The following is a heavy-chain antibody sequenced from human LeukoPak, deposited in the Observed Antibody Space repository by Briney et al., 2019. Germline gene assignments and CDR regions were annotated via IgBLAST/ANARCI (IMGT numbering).Heavy chain of an antibody. CDR2: IYYSGST. D-gene: IGHD2-2*01. J-gene: IGHJ4*02. Sequence: PSETLSLTCTVSGGSISSGGYYWSWIRQHPGKGLEWIGYIYYSGSTYYNPSLKSRVTISVDTSKNQFSLKLSSVTAADTAVYYCAREDVVVPVGLDYWGQGTLVTVSS. CDR3: AREDVVVPVGLDY. V-gene: IGHV4-31*03. CDR1: GGSISSGGYY.